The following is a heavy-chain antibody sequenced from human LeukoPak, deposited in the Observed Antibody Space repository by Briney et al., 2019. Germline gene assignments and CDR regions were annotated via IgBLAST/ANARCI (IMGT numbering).Heavy chain of an antibody. V-gene: IGHV4-61*09. Sequence: PSQTLSLTCTVSGGSISSGSYYWSWIRQPAGKGLEWIGHFYISGDTNYNPSLKSRVSISVDTSKNQFSLKLSSVTAADTAVYYCARVSWAVVGTGYFDYWGQGTLVTVSS. CDR2: FYISGDT. CDR1: GGSISSGSYY. J-gene: IGHJ4*02. CDR3: ARVSWAVVGTGYFDY. D-gene: IGHD6-19*01.